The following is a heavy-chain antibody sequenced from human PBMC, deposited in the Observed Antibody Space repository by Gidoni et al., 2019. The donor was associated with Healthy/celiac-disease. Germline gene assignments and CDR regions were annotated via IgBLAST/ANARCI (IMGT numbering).Heavy chain of an antibody. D-gene: IGHD6-13*01. CDR3: AKDFGRWVSGPNWFDP. CDR2: ISWNRGSI. Sequence: EVQLVESGGGLIQPGRSLRLSCAASGFTFDDSAMHGVRQAPGKGLEWVSGISWNRGSIGYADSVKGRFTISRDNAKNSLYLQMNSLRAEDTALYYCAKDFGRWVSGPNWFDPWGQGTLVTVSS. V-gene: IGHV3-9*01. J-gene: IGHJ5*02. CDR1: GFTFDDSA.